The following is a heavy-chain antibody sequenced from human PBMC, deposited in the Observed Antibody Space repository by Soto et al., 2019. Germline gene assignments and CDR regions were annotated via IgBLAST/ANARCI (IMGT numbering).Heavy chain of an antibody. Sequence: SLTCTVSGESFRYYYGSWIRQHPGKGLEWIGYIYYSGSTYYNPSLKRRVTISVDTSKNQFSLKLSSVTAADKAVYYCARAGTYGSGRVQWFDPWGQGTLVTVSS. V-gene: IGHV4-31*03. CDR1: GESFRYYY. CDR3: ARAGTYGSGRVQWFDP. J-gene: IGHJ5*02. CDR2: IYYSGST. D-gene: IGHD3-10*01.